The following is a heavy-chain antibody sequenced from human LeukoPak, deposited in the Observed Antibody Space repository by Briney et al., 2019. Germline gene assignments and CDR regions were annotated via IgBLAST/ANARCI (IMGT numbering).Heavy chain of an antibody. V-gene: IGHV3-48*02. J-gene: IGHJ3*01. Sequence: PGGSLRLSCAASGFTFSSYNMNWVRQAPGKGLKWVSYISSSSSTIYYADSVKGRFTISRDNAKNSLYLQMNSLREQDMGFYFCARAVRAPGTPENGFDLWGQGTMDTVSS. D-gene: IGHD6-13*01. CDR1: GFTFSSYN. CDR2: ISSSSSTI. CDR3: ARAVRAPGTPENGFDL.